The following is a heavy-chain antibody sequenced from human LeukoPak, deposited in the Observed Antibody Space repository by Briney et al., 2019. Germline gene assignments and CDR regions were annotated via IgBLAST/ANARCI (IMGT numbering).Heavy chain of an antibody. CDR3: ARVPILTGSYYFDY. CDR2: INAIGDNT. CDR1: GFSFSSYA. Sequence: GGSLRLSCAASGFSFSSYAFHWDRQAPGKGLEYVAAINAIGDNTYYANSVKGRFSISRDNVKNTLYLQMGSLRTEDMAVYYCARVPILTGSYYFDYWGRGIQVTVSS. D-gene: IGHD3-9*01. J-gene: IGHJ4*02. V-gene: IGHV3-64*01.